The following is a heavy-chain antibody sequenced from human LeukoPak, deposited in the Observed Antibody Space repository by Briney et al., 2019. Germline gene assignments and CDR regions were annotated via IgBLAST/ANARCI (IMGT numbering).Heavy chain of an antibody. V-gene: IGHV4-59*01. CDR3: ARLVRTYFDY. CDR2: IYYSGST. CDR1: GGSISSYY. Sequence: SETLSLTCTVSGGSISSYYWSWIRQPPGKGLEWIGYIYYSGSTNYNPSLKSRVTISVDTSKNQFSLKLRSVTAADTAMYYCARLVRTYFDYWGQGTLVAVSS. J-gene: IGHJ4*02.